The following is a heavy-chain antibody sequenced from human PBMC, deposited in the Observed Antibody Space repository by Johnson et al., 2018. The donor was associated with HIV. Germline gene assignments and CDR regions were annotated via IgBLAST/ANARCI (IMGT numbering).Heavy chain of an antibody. CDR2: ISYDGRNK. CDR1: GFTFSSYD. J-gene: IGHJ3*02. V-gene: IGHV3-30*03. CDR3: ARVGGIAVAPNDAFDI. D-gene: IGHD6-19*01. Sequence: QEQLVESGGGVVQPGRSLRLSCAASGFTFSSYDLHWVRQAPGQGMDWVALISYDGRNKYYANSAKGRLTISRDNSKNTLFLQLGSLRAEDTAVYYWARVGGIAVAPNDAFDIWGQGTMVTVSS.